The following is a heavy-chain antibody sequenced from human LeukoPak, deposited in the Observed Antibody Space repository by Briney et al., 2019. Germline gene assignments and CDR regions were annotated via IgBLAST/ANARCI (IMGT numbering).Heavy chain of an antibody. Sequence: NPSETLSLTCTVSGGSISSGGYSWSWIRQHPGKGLEWIGYIYYSGSTYYNPSLKSRVTISVDTSKNQFSLKLSSVTAADTAVYYCARGTRRKNYYYDSSGYSLYNWFDPWGQGTLVTVSS. CDR2: IYYSGST. D-gene: IGHD3-22*01. CDR3: ARGTRRKNYYYDSSGYSLYNWFDP. CDR1: GGSISSGGYS. J-gene: IGHJ5*02. V-gene: IGHV4-31*03.